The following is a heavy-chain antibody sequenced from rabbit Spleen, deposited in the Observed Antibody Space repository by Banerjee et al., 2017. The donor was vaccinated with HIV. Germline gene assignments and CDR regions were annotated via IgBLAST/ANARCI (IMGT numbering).Heavy chain of an antibody. D-gene: IGHD1-1*01. CDR3: ARDLVAVIGWNFNL. V-gene: IGHV1S45*01. J-gene: IGHJ4*01. CDR2: INTITGKA. Sequence: QEQVVESGGGLVQPEGSLTLSCTASGFSFSNKAVMCWVRQAPGKGLEWIACINTITGKAVYATWAKGRFTISKTSTTVTLQMTSLTAADTATYFCARDLVAVIGWNFNLWGPGTLVTVS. CDR1: GFSFSNKAV.